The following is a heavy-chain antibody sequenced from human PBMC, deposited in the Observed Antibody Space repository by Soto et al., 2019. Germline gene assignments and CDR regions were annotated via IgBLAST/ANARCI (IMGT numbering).Heavy chain of an antibody. Sequence: EVQLVESGGGLVKPGGSLRLSCAASGFTFTRYSMNWVRQAPGKGLEWVSSISSTTNYIYYGDSMKGRFTISRDNAKNSLDLETNSRRDEDTAVYYCARESEDLTSNFDYWGQGTLVTVSS. CDR3: ARESEDLTSNFDY. V-gene: IGHV3-21*06. J-gene: IGHJ4*02. CDR2: ISSTTNYI. CDR1: GFTFTRYS.